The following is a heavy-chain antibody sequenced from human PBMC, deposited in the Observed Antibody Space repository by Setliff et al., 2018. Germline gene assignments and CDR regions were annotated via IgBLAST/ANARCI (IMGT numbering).Heavy chain of an antibody. CDR2: IYYSGST. Sequence: PSETLSLTCTVSGGSISNYYWSWVRQPPGNGLEWIAYIYYSGSTNYNPSLKSRVSISVDTSKNQFSLRLTSVTAADTAVYYCAREYYYARSRNFDYWGQGTLVTVSS. J-gene: IGHJ4*02. CDR3: AREYYYARSRNFDY. D-gene: IGHD3-22*01. CDR1: GGSISNYY. V-gene: IGHV4-59*01.